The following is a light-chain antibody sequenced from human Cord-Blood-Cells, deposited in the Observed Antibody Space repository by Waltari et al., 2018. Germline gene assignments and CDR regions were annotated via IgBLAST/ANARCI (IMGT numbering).Light chain of an antibody. J-gene: IGKJ4*01. V-gene: IGKV1-39*01. CDR3: QQSYSTPPNT. CDR2: AAS. CDR1: QSISSY. Sequence: DIQMTQSPSSLSASVGDRVTITCRASQSISSYLNWYQQKPGKAPKLLIYAASSLQSGVPSRFSGSGSGTDFTLTISSLQPEDFATYYCQQSYSTPPNTLGGGTKVEIK.